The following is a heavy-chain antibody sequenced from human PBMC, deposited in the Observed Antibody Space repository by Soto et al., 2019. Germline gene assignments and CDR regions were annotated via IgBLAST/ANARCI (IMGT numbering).Heavy chain of an antibody. Sequence: GSLRRSCAASGFTFSSYEMNWVRQAPGKGLEWVSYISSSGSTIYYADSVKGRFTISRDNAKNSLYLQMNSLRAEDTAVYYCARTERYCSSTSCYGGVDYWGQGTLVTVSS. V-gene: IGHV3-48*03. CDR2: ISSSGSTI. CDR1: GFTFSSYE. D-gene: IGHD2-2*01. J-gene: IGHJ4*02. CDR3: ARTERYCSSTSCYGGVDY.